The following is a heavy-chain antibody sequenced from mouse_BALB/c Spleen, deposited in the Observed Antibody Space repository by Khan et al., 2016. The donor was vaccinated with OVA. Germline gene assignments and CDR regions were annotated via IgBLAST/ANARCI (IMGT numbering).Heavy chain of an antibody. CDR1: GFTFSDYY. J-gene: IGHJ3*01. D-gene: IGHD2-4*01. CDR2: ISYGDGNI. CDR3: ERHDYDGIAY. Sequence: EVELVESGGGLVQPGGSLKLSCAASGFTFSDYYMYWVRQTPERRLEWVAYISYGDGNIYYLDTVKGRFTISRDNAKNTLYLQMRRLKSADTAMYYCERHDYDGIAYWGQGTLVTVSA. V-gene: IGHV5-12*01.